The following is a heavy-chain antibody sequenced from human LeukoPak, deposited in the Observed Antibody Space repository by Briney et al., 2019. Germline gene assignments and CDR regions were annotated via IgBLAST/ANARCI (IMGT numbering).Heavy chain of an antibody. CDR3: ARGRGLHIVVVTATGPFDY. D-gene: IGHD2-21*02. CDR1: GFTVSSNY. J-gene: IGHJ4*02. V-gene: IGHV3-53*05. Sequence: GGSLRLSCVASGFTVSSNYMSWVRQAPGKGLEWVSLIYSGGSTYYADSVKGRFTISIDNSKNTLYLQMNSLRAEDTAVYYCARGRGLHIVVVTATGPFDYWGQGTLVTVSS. CDR2: IYSGGST.